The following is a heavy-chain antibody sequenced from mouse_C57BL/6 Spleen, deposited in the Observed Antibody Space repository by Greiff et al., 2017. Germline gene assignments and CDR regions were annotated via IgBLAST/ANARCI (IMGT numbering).Heavy chain of an antibody. CDR3: ARGSDDY. D-gene: IGHD1-1*01. CDR1: GYTFTSYW. J-gene: IGHJ2*01. CDR2: IDPSDSYT. Sequence: VQLQQPGAELVKPGASVKLSCKASGYTFTSYWMQWVKQRPGQGLEWIGEIDPSDSYTNYNQKFKGKATLTVDTSSSTAYMQLSSLTSEDSAVYYCARGSDDYWGQGTTLTVSS. V-gene: IGHV1-50*01.